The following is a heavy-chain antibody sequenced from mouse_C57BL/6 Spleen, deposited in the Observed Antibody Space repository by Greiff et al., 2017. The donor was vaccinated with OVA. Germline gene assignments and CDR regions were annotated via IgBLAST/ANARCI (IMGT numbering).Heavy chain of an antibody. D-gene: IGHD2-4*01. CDR2: IYPGDGDT. CDR3: ARTGYDYDVSLFAY. J-gene: IGHJ3*01. Sequence: QVQLQQSGPELVKPGASVKISCKASGYAFSSSWMNWVKQRPGKGLEWIGQIYPGDGDTNYNGKFKGKATLTADKSSSTAYMQLSSLTSEDSAVYFCARTGYDYDVSLFAYWGQGTLVTVSA. V-gene: IGHV1-82*01. CDR1: GYAFSSSW.